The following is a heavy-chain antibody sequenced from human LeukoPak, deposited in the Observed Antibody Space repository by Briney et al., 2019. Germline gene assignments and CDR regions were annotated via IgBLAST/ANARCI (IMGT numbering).Heavy chain of an antibody. CDR1: RFTFSSYA. Sequence: PGGSLRLSCAASRFTFSSYAMSWVRQAPGEGLEWVSAISGSGGSTYYADSVKGRFTISRDNSKNTLYLQMNSLRAEDTAVYYCAKDFLEMIVGGTFDYWGQGTLVTVSS. CDR2: ISGSGGST. D-gene: IGHD1-26*01. V-gene: IGHV3-23*01. J-gene: IGHJ4*02. CDR3: AKDFLEMIVGGTFDY.